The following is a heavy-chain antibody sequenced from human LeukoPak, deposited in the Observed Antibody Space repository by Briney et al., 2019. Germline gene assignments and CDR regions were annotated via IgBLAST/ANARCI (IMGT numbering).Heavy chain of an antibody. CDR1: GGSINSFY. CDR2: IYYTGST. CDR3: ARFHPHVNPFDY. J-gene: IGHJ4*02. V-gene: IGHV4-59*01. Sequence: SGTLSLTCTVSGGSINSFYWNWIRQPPGKGLEWIGYIYYTGSTNYNPSLKSRVTISLDTSKNQFSLKLSSVTAADTAVYYCARFHPHVNPFDYWGPGTLVTVSS.